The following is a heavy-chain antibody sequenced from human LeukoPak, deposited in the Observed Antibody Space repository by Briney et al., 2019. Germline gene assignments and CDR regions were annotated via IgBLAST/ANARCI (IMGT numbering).Heavy chain of an antibody. Sequence: ASVKVSCKASGYTFTSYGISWVRQAPGQGLEWMGWISAYNGNTNYAQKLQGRVTMTTDTSTSTAYMELRSLRSDDTAVYYCGLQTYYYYGMDVWGQGTTVTVSS. V-gene: IGHV1-18*01. CDR3: GLQTYYYYGMDV. CDR2: ISAYNGNT. D-gene: IGHD2-15*01. J-gene: IGHJ6*02. CDR1: GYTFTSYG.